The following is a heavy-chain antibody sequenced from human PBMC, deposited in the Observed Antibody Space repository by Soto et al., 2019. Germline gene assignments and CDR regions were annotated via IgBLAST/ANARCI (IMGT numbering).Heavy chain of an antibody. V-gene: IGHV3-7*01. J-gene: IGHJ4*02. CDR2: IKQDESEK. Sequence: EVQLVESGGGLVQPGGSLRLSCAASGFTFSSYWMSWVRQAPGKGLEWVANIKQDESEKDYVDSVKGRFTISRDNAKKSLYLEMNSLRAEDTAVYYCARGVRFQWRVYYLDFWGQGTLVTVSS. CDR3: ARGVRFQWRVYYLDF. D-gene: IGHD3-10*01. CDR1: GFTFSSYW.